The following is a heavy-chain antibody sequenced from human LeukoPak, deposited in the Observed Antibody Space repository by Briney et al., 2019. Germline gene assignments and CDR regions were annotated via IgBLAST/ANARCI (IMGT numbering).Heavy chain of an antibody. CDR2: IYTSGST. CDR3: ARDFASYGSGRNESWFDP. CDR1: GGSISSYY. D-gene: IGHD3-10*01. V-gene: IGHV4-4*07. Sequence: SETLSLTCTVSGGSISSYYWSWIRQPAGKGLEWIGRIYTSGSTNYNPSLKSRVTMSVDTSKNQFSLKLSSVTAADTAVYYCARDFASYGSGRNESWFDPWGQGTLVTVSS. J-gene: IGHJ5*02.